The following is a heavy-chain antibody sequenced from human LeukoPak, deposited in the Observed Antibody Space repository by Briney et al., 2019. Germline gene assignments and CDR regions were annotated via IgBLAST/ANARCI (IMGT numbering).Heavy chain of an antibody. V-gene: IGHV4-39*01. CDR3: ARGMITFGG. D-gene: IGHD3-16*01. Sequence: SETLSLTCTVSDGSISSRSFYWGWIRQPPGQGLEWIGSISYSGSTYYNPSLKSRLTISVDTSKNQFSLILRSVTAADTAVYFCARGMITFGGWGQGTLVTVSS. CDR2: ISYSGST. CDR1: DGSISSRSFY. J-gene: IGHJ4*02.